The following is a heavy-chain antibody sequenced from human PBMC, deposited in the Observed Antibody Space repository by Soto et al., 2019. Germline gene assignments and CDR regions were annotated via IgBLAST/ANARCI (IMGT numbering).Heavy chain of an antibody. CDR3: ARSDILTGYPYYFDY. CDR1: GGSISSGGYS. J-gene: IGHJ4*02. D-gene: IGHD3-9*01. Sequence: SLTCAVSGGSISSGGYSWSWIRQPPGKGLEWIGYIYHSGSTYYNPSLKSRVTISVDRSKNQFSLKLSSVTAADTAVYYCARSDILTGYPYYFDYWGQGTLVTVS. CDR2: IYHSGST. V-gene: IGHV4-30-2*01.